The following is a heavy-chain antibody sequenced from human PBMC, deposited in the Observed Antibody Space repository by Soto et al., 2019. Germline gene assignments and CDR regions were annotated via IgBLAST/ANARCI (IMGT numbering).Heavy chain of an antibody. D-gene: IGHD5-18*01. CDR1: GGSISSYY. CDR2: IYYSGST. V-gene: IGHV4-59*01. CDR3: ARGGLRGYSYGPILDY. J-gene: IGHJ4*02. Sequence: SETLSLTCTVSGGSISSYYWSWIRQPPGKGLEWIGYIYYSGSTNYNPSLKSRVTISVDTSKNQFSLKLSSVTAADTAVYYCARGGLRGYSYGPILDYWGQGTLVTVSS.